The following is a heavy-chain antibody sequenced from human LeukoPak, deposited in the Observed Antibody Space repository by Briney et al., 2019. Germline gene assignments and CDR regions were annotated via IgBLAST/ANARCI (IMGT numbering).Heavy chain of an antibody. D-gene: IGHD1-26*01. CDR2: INSDGSST. Sequence: GGSLRLSCAASGFTFSSYWMHWVRQAPGKGLVWVSRINSDGSSTSYADSVKGRFTISRDNAKNSLYLQMNSLRAEDTAVYYCASRWDPIGTGYYFDYWGQGTLVTVSS. V-gene: IGHV3-74*01. J-gene: IGHJ4*02. CDR1: GFTFSSYW. CDR3: ASRWDPIGTGYYFDY.